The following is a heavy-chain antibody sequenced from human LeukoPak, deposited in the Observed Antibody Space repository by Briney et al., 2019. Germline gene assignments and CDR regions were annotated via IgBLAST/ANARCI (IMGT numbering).Heavy chain of an antibody. Sequence: SETLSLTCTVSGGSISSSSYYWGWIRQPRGRGLEWIGSIYYSGSTYYNPSLKSRVTTSVDTSKNQFSLKLSSVTAADTAVYYCARYYYDSSGTLFDYWGQGTLVTVSS. J-gene: IGHJ4*02. V-gene: IGHV4-39*07. CDR1: GGSISSSSYY. CDR3: ARYYYDSSGTLFDY. D-gene: IGHD3-22*01. CDR2: IYYSGST.